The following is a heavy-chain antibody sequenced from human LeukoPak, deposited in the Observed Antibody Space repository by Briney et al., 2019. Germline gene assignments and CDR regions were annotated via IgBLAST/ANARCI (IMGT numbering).Heavy chain of an antibody. J-gene: IGHJ6*03. CDR1: GFTFSSYE. D-gene: IGHD1-26*01. CDR3: ARDPYSGSYSDYYYYYIDV. Sequence: GGSLRLSCAASGFTFSSYEMNWVRRAPGKGREWVSYISSSGSTIYYADSVKGRFTISRDNAKNTLYLQLNSLRAEDTAVYYCARDPYSGSYSDYYYYYIDVWGKGTTVSVSS. CDR2: ISSSGSTI. V-gene: IGHV3-48*03.